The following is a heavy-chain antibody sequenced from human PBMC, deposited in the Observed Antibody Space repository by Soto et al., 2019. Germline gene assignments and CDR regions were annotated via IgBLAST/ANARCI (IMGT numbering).Heavy chain of an antibody. CDR3: AKDKPAAGSQWLVPI. CDR2: ISDSGGTT. V-gene: IGHV3-23*01. Sequence: GGSLRLSCAASGFTFSSCAMTWVRQAPGMGLQWVSAISDSGGTTHYADSVRGRFTISRDNSKNTLYLQLNSLEAEDTAIYYCAKDKPAAGSQWLVPIWGRGTLVTV. CDR1: GFTFSSCA. D-gene: IGHD6-19*01. J-gene: IGHJ4*02.